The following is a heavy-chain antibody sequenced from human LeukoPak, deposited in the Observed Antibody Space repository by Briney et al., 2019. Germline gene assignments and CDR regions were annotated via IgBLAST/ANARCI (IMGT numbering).Heavy chain of an antibody. V-gene: IGHV5-51*01. Sequence: GESLKISCQGSGYKFSNYWIGWVRQVPEKGLEWMGLIYPGDYDTRYSPSFQGQVTISADKSISTAYLQWSSLKASDTAMYYCARQSLSYYYGSGSYRHYYYYYMDVWGKGTTVTVSS. CDR3: ARQSLSYYYGSGSYRHYYYYYMDV. D-gene: IGHD3-10*01. J-gene: IGHJ6*03. CDR2: IYPGDYDT. CDR1: GYKFSNYW.